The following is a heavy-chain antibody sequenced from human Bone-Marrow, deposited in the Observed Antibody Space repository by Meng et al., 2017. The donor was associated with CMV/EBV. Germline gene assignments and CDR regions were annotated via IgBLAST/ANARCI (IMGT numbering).Heavy chain of an antibody. J-gene: IGHJ6*01. D-gene: IGHD1/OR15-1a*01. CDR1: GFNFSNYG. V-gene: IGHV3-33*06. CDR2: IWYDGSHR. Sequence: GESLKISCTAAGFNFSNYGIHWVRQAPGKGLEWVAIIWYDGSHRYYADSVQGRFTISRDNSKNTVHLQMNSLRAEDTAVYYCAKDQQSPFSYYFYGMDVWGQGTTVTGYS. CDR3: AKDQQSPFSYYFYGMDV.